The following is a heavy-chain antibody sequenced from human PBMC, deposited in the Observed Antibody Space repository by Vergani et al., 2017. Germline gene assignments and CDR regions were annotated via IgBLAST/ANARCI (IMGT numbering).Heavy chain of an antibody. CDR2: ISSSSDI. Sequence: EVQLVESGGGLVQPGGSLRLSCAASGFTFKSYSMNWVRQAPGKGLEWVSFISSSSDIYYADSVKGRFTISRDNAKRSLYLQMNSLRAEDTAVYYCASLPAAPKYYFYYGMDVWGQGTTVTVSS. D-gene: IGHD2-2*01. J-gene: IGHJ6*02. CDR1: GFTFKSYS. CDR3: ASLPAAPKYYFYYGMDV. V-gene: IGHV3-21*01.